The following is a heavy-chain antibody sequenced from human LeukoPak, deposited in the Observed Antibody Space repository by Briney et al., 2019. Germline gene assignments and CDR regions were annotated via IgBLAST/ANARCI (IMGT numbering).Heavy chain of an antibody. Sequence: GGSLRLSCAASGFTVSSNYMSWVRQAPGKGLEWVSVIYSGGSTYYADSVKGRFTISRDNSENTLYLQMNSLRAEDTAVYYCAYGDYYDSSGYYSSYWGQGTLVTVSS. V-gene: IGHV3-53*01. CDR2: IYSGGST. CDR3: AYGDYYDSSGYYSSY. J-gene: IGHJ4*02. D-gene: IGHD3-22*01. CDR1: GFTVSSNY.